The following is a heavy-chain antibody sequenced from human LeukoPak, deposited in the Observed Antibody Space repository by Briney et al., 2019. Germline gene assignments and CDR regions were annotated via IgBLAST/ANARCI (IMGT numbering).Heavy chain of an antibody. V-gene: IGHV4-39*01. CDR3: ARHPFDY. J-gene: IGHJ4*02. CDR1: GGSISSNSYY. CDR2: LYYIGIT. Sequence: SETLSLTCNVSGGSISSNSYYWGWVRQPPGRGLEYIGSLYYIGITYYNPSLKSRVCLSVDTSKNQFSLKLNSVTAADTAVYYCARHPFDYWGQGTLVTVSS.